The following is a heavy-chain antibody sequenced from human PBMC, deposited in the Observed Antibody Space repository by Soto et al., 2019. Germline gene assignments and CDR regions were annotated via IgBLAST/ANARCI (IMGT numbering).Heavy chain of an antibody. CDR1: GFTLIGYE. CDR3: ASPMVTAPNDAFDV. J-gene: IGHJ3*01. Sequence: PWGSLRLSCAASGFTLIGYEMNLFRHSPGKWLEWISYISSTGNTIYYADSVKGRFTISRDNAKNSLYLQMNSLRAEDTSVYYCASPMVTAPNDAFDVWGQGTMVTVSS. V-gene: IGHV3-48*03. CDR2: ISSTGNTI. D-gene: IGHD2-21*02.